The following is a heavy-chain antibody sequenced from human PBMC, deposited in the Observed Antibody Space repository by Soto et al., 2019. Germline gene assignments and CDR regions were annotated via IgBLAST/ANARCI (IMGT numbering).Heavy chain of an antibody. CDR2: INPSGGST. V-gene: IGHV1-46*01. CDR3: ARARQILWFGELLSTYLEY. J-gene: IGHJ4*02. CDR1: GYTFTSYY. D-gene: IGHD3-10*01. Sequence: ASVKVSCKASGYTFTSYYMHWVRQAPGQGLEWMGIINPSGGSTSYAQKFQGRVTMTRDTSTSTVYMELSSLRSEDTAVYYCARARQILWFGELLSTYLEYWGQGTMVTVSS.